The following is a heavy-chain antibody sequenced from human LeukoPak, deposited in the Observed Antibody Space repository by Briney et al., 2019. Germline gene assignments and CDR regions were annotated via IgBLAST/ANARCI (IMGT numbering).Heavy chain of an antibody. V-gene: IGHV1-69*13. J-gene: IGHJ3*02. Sequence: GASVKVSCKASGGTFSSYAISWVRQAPGQGLEWMGGIIPIFGTANYAQKFQGRVTITADESTSTAYMELSSLRSEDTAVYYCARFCTNGVCILDAFDIWGQGTMVTVPS. CDR2: IIPIFGTA. CDR3: ARFCTNGVCILDAFDI. D-gene: IGHD2-8*01. CDR1: GGTFSSYA.